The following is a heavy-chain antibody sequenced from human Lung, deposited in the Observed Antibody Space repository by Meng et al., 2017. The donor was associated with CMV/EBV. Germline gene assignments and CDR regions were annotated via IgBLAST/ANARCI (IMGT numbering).Heavy chain of an antibody. Sequence: ASVKVSCKASGFTFTAHYIHWVRQAPGQGLEWMGWINPNSGGANYAQKFQGRVTMTRDTSISTAYMELSGLTSDDTAVYFCARDHEHQPLLNNWFEPWGQGHXVTVDS. D-gene: IGHD2-2*01. CDR3: ARDHEHQPLLNNWFEP. CDR1: GFTFTAHY. V-gene: IGHV1-2*02. J-gene: IGHJ5*02. CDR2: INPNSGGA.